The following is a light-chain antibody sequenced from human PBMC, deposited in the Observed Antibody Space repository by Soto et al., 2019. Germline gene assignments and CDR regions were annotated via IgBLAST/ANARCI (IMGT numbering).Light chain of an antibody. J-gene: IGLJ3*02. CDR2: SDD. V-gene: IGLV1-36*01. Sequence: QSVLTQPPSVSEAPGQRVTISCSGSSSNIGNNGVNWYQQLPGKAPKLLIYSDDLLPSGVSARFSGSKSGTSASLAINGLQSKDEADYYCASWDDSLSAWVFGGGTKVTVL. CDR1: SSNIGNNG. CDR3: ASWDDSLSAWV.